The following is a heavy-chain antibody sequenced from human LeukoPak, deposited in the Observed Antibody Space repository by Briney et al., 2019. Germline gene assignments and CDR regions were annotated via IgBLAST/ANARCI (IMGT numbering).Heavy chain of an antibody. CDR2: IYYSGNT. CDR1: GVSISSSNSY. CDR3: ARLGELGYY. D-gene: IGHD3-10*01. J-gene: IGHJ4*02. V-gene: IGHV4-39*07. Sequence: SETLSLTCTASGVSISSSNSYWGWIRQPPGKGLEWIGSIYYSGNTYYNPSLKSRVTISVDTSKNQFSLKLSSVTAADTAVYYCARLGELGYYWGQGTLVTVSS.